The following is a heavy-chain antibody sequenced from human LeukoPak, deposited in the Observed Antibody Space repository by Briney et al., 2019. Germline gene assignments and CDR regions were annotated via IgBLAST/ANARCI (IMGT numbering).Heavy chain of an antibody. CDR2: INTHNGAT. J-gene: IGHJ4*02. CDR1: GYTLTELP. Sequence: ASVKVSCKVSGYTLTELPMHWVRQAPGQGLEWMGWINTHNGATNYAQHFQGRVTMTTDTAVTTAYMDLDGLISDDAAVYFCARGPIGGLRKGFDIWGQGTLVTVSS. V-gene: IGHV1-2*02. D-gene: IGHD1-26*01. CDR3: ARGPIGGLRKGFDI.